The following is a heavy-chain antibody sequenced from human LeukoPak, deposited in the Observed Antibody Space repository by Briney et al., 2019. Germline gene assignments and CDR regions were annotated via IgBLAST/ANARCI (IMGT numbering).Heavy chain of an antibody. CDR2: ISAYNGNT. CDR3: ARDGVYYDSSGYYRFDY. CDR1: GYTFTSYG. J-gene: IGHJ4*02. Sequence: ASVKVSCKASGYTFTSYGISWVRQAPGQGLEWMGWISAYNGNTNYAQKLQGRVTMTTDTSTSTAYMELRSLRSDDTAVYYCARDGVYYDSSGYYRFDYWGQGTLVTVSS. D-gene: IGHD3-22*01. V-gene: IGHV1-18*01.